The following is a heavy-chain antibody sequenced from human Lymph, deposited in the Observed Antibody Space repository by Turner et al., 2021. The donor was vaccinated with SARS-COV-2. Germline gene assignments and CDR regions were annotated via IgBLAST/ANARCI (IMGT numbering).Heavy chain of an antibody. V-gene: IGHV1-24*01. D-gene: IGHD1-1*01. J-gene: IGHJ4*02. Sequence: QAQLVQSAAAVTQPGASVKVSFKVSGYSLTEFSIHWVRQAPGKGLEWMGGFDHEDGEKIYAQKIKGRVTMTEDTSTDTAYMELSSMRSEDTAVYYWAKRKSNWKIMTGRYYFDVWGQGTLVTVSS. CDR3: AKRKSNWKIMTGRYYFDV. CDR1: GYSLTEFS. CDR2: FDHEDGEK.